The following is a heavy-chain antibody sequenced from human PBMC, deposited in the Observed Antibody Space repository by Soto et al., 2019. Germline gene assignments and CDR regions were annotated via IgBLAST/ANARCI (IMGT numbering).Heavy chain of an antibody. V-gene: IGHV4-31*03. CDR2: IHYSGTT. Sequence: SETLSLTCTVSGGSISSGTYYWTWIRQHPGKGLEWIGYIHYSGTTLSNPSLRSRVTISVDRSKDQFSLNLSSVTAADTAVYYCARDHKWDGMDVWGQGTTVTVS. CDR1: GGSISSGTYY. CDR3: ARDHKWDGMDV. D-gene: IGHD1-26*01. J-gene: IGHJ6*02.